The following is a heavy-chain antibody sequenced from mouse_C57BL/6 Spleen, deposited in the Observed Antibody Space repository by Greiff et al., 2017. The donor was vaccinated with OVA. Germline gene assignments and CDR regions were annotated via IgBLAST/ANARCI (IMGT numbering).Heavy chain of an antibody. CDR2: IYPGDGDT. D-gene: IGHD1-1*01. V-gene: IGHV1-82*01. CDR1: GYAFSSSW. J-gene: IGHJ3*01. Sequence: KQSGPELVKPGASVKISCKASGYAFSSSWMNWGKQRPGKGLAWIGRIYPGDGDTNYNGPFKGKATLTADKSSSTAYMQLSSLTSEDSSVYFCASCDYGSSYGAYWGQGTLVTVSA. CDR3: ASCDYGSSYGAY.